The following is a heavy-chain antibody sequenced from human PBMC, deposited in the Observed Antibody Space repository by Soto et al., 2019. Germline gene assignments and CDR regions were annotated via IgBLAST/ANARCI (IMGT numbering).Heavy chain of an antibody. CDR1: GSTFSYHI. CDR2: IIPILDIT. CDR3: ARDSPIGSTFSGHDDIDS. J-gene: IGHJ4*02. Sequence: QVQLVQSGAEVKKLGSSVKVSCKASGSTFSYHIITWVRQAPGQGLEWMGRIIPILDITNYAQKFQGRVTITAEKSTTPAYMEVSSLSSADTAVYYCARDSPIGSTFSGHDDIDSWGQGTLVTVSS. V-gene: IGHV1-69*08. D-gene: IGHD5-12*01.